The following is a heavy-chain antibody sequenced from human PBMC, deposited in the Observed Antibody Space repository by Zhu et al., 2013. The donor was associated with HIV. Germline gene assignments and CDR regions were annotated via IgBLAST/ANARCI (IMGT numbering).Heavy chain of an antibody. CDR3: ARGDGFKDRDYFDY. CDR1: GGSFTDNF. CDR2: VNHGGIT. J-gene: IGHJ4*02. D-gene: IGHD5-12*01. V-gene: IGHV4-34*01. Sequence: QVQLQQWGAGLLKPSETLSLTCGVYGGSFTDNFWSWIRQSPGKGLEWIGEVNHGGITHYNPSLKSRVSLSFDTSRAQLFLNVTSVTAADTAIYYCARGDGFKDRDYFDYWGQGTLVTVSS.